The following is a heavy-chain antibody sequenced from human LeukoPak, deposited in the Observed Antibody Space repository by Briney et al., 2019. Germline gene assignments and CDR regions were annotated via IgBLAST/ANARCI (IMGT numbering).Heavy chain of an antibody. Sequence: GGSLRLSCAASGFTFSSYAMSWVRQAPGKGLEWVSAVSGSGGSTYYADSVKGRFTISRDNSKNTLYLQMNSLRAEDTAVYYCAKDDYGGPSPSDFDYWGQGTLVTVSS. D-gene: IGHD4-23*01. CDR3: AKDDYGGPSPSDFDY. CDR1: GFTFSSYA. V-gene: IGHV3-23*01. CDR2: VSGSGGST. J-gene: IGHJ4*02.